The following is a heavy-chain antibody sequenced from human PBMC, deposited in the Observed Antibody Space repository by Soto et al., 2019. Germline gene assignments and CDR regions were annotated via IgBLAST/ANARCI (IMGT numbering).Heavy chain of an antibody. D-gene: IGHD6-6*01. CDR1: GFTFSSYA. CDR3: AKDRAAARPYYYYGMDV. J-gene: IGHJ6*02. V-gene: IGHV3-23*01. CDR2: ISGSGGST. Sequence: GGSLRLSCAASGFTFSSYAMSWVRQAPGKGLEWVSAISGSGGSTYYADSVKGRFTISRDNSKSTLYLQMNSLRAEDTAVYYCAKDRAAARPYYYYGMDVWGQGTTVTVSS.